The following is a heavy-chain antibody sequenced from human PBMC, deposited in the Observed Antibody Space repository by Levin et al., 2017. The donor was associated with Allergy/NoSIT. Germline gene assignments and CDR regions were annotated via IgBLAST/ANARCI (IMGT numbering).Heavy chain of an antibody. CDR3: ARQLGNFWSGYNYFDY. CDR2: ISSTGSTI. D-gene: IGHD3-3*01. J-gene: IGHJ4*02. V-gene: IGHV3-48*03. CDR1: GFTFSSYE. Sequence: SLKISCAASGFTFSSYEMNWVRRAPGKGLEWVSYISSTGSTIYSADSVKGRFTISRDNAKHSLYLHMNSLRAEDTAVYYCARQLGNFWSGYNYFDYWGQGTLVTVSS.